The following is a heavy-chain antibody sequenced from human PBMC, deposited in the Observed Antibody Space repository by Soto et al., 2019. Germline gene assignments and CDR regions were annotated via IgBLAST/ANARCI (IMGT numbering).Heavy chain of an antibody. D-gene: IGHD6-6*01. CDR3: AGSSYVYYYYMDV. CDR1: GFTVSSNY. J-gene: IGHJ6*03. Sequence: EVQLVESGGGLVQPGGSLRLSCAASGFTVSSNYMSWVRQAPGKGLEWVSVIYSGGSTYYADSVKGRFTISRDNSKNTLYLQMNSLRAEDTAVYYCAGSSYVYYYYMDVWGKGTTVTVSS. V-gene: IGHV3-66*01. CDR2: IYSGGST.